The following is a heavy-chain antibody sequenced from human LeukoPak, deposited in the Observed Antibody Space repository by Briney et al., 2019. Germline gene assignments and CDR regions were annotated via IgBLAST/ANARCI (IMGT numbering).Heavy chain of an antibody. D-gene: IGHD2-2*01. CDR2: INPNSGGT. CDR1: GYTFTGYY. Sequence: ASVKVSCKASGYTFTGYYMHWVRQAPGQGLEWMGWINPNSGGTNYAQKFQGRVTMTRDTSISTAYMELSRLRSDDTAVYYCARDRVRCSSTSCYFYWFDPWGQGTLVTVSS. CDR3: ARDRVRCSSTSCYFYWFDP. J-gene: IGHJ5*02. V-gene: IGHV1-2*02.